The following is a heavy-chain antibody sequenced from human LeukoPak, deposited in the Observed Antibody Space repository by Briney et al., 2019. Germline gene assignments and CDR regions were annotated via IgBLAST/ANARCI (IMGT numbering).Heavy chain of an antibody. V-gene: IGHV3-23*01. CDR3: AKALEQETVIALDS. D-gene: IGHD6-13*01. J-gene: IGHJ4*02. CDR2: ISGSGGST. CDR1: GFTCSTYA. Sequence: PGGSLRLSCAASGFTCSTYAMSWVRQAPGKGLEWVSAISGSGGSTYYADSVKGRFTISRDNSKNTLYLQMNSLRAEDTSIYFCAKALEQETVIALDSWGQGTLVTVSS.